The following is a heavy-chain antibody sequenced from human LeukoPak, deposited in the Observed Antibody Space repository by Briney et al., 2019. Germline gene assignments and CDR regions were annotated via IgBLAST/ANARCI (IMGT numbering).Heavy chain of an antibody. D-gene: IGHD3-22*01. J-gene: IGHJ4*02. Sequence: GRSLRLSCAASGFSFSSYGMHWVRQAPGKGVEWVAVIWYDGSIKYYGDSVKGRFTISSDNSKNTLYLQMNSLSAEDTAVYYCAKSRGYYYEKSGPADYWGQGTLVTVSS. CDR2: IWYDGSIK. CDR3: AKSRGYYYEKSGPADY. CDR1: GFSFSSYG. V-gene: IGHV3-33*06.